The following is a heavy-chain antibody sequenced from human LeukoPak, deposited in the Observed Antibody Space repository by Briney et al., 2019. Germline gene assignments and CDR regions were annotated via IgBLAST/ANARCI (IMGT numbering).Heavy chain of an antibody. CDR2: IYTSGST. CDR3: ATGDGYNSFDY. V-gene: IGHV4-61*02. Sequence: SETLSLTCSVSGDXISSTSHYWSWIRQPAGKGLEWIGRIYTSGSTNYNSSLKSRVTMSVDTSKNQVSLKLSSVTAADTAVYYCATGDGYNSFDYWGQGTLVTVSS. J-gene: IGHJ4*02. CDR1: GDXISSTSHY. D-gene: IGHD5-24*01.